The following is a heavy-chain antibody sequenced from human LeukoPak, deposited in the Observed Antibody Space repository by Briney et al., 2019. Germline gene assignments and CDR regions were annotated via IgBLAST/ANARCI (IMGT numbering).Heavy chain of an antibody. D-gene: IGHD6-13*01. CDR1: GFTFSSYA. J-gene: IGHJ4*02. Sequence: GGSLRLSCAASGFTFSSYAMSWVRQAPGKGLEWVSAISGSGGSTYYADSVKGRFTISRDNSKNTLYLQMNSLRAEDTAVYYCAKDFGRRAAAAPPYFDYWGQGTLVTASS. CDR2: ISGSGGST. CDR3: AKDFGRRAAAAPPYFDY. V-gene: IGHV3-23*01.